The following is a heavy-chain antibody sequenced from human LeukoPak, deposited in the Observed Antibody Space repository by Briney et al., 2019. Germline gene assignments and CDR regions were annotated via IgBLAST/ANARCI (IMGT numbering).Heavy chain of an antibody. Sequence: GGSLRLSCAASGFIFSSYSMNWVRQAPGKGMEWVSSISSSSTYIYYADSVKGRFTISRDNAKNSLYLQMNSLRAEDTAVYYCANLAIYYYYMDVWGKGTTVTVSS. V-gene: IGHV3-21*01. CDR1: GFIFSSYS. J-gene: IGHJ6*03. CDR2: ISSSSTYI. D-gene: IGHD5-18*01. CDR3: ANLAIYYYYMDV.